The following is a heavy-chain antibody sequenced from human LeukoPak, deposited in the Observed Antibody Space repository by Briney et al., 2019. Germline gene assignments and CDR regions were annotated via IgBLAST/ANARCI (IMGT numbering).Heavy chain of an antibody. CDR2: VYYSGST. V-gene: IGHV4-39*07. J-gene: IGHJ6*03. D-gene: IGHD3-22*01. Sequence: PSETLSLTCTVSGGSISNTNYYWAWIRQPSGKGLQWIGNVYYSGSTYYNPPLQSRVTMSVDTSKNQFSLKLSSVTAADTAVYYCARVLYDSSGYYYGNYYYYMDVWGKGTTVTVSS. CDR1: GGSISNTNYY. CDR3: ARVLYDSSGYYYGNYYYYMDV.